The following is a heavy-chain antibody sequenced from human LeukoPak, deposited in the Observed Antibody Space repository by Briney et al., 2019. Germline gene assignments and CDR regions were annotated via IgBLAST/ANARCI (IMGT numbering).Heavy chain of an antibody. V-gene: IGHV1-8*01. CDR2: MNPNSGNT. Sequence: GASVKVSCKASGYTFTSCDINWVRQATGQGLEWMGWMNPNSGNTGYGQSFQGRITMTRDISIGTAYMELSNLTSEGTAIYYCTRGSSGRRDNWGQGTLVTVSA. J-gene: IGHJ4*02. CDR1: GYTFTSCD. CDR3: TRGSSGRRDN. D-gene: IGHD6-19*01.